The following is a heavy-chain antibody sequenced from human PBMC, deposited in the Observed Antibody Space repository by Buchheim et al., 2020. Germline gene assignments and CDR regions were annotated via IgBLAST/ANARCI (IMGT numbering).Heavy chain of an antibody. J-gene: IGHJ4*02. CDR3: ARDGMFTKIDY. CDR2: IYYSGST. CDR1: GGSINSGDYH. D-gene: IGHD2-8*01. Sequence: QVQLQESGPGLVKPSQTLSLTCTVSGGSINSGDYHWSWIRQPPGKGLEWIGYIYYSGSTYYNPSLKSRLIISIDTSKNQFSLKLSSVTAADTAVYYCARDGMFTKIDYWGQGTL. V-gene: IGHV4-30-4*01.